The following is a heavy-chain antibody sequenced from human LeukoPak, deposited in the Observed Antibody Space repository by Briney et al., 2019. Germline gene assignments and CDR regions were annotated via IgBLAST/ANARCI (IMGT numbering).Heavy chain of an antibody. J-gene: IGHJ3*02. CDR1: GFTFSSYA. CDR3: VKESRVVRGVIMDAFDM. D-gene: IGHD3-10*01. CDR2: ISINGGST. Sequence: GGSLRLSCSASGFTFSSYAMHWVRQAPGKGLEYVSGISINGGSTDYADSVKGRFTITRDNSKNTVYLQMSSLRAEDTAVYYCVKESRVVRGVIMDAFDMWGQGTMVTVSS. V-gene: IGHV3-64D*06.